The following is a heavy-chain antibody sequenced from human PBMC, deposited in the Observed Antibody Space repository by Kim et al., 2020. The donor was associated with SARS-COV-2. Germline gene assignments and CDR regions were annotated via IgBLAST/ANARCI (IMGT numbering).Heavy chain of an antibody. CDR2: ISGSGGNI. CDR3: SKGRYSDNTGYYPEDDAFDI. D-gene: IGHD3-22*01. Sequence: GGSLRLSCVTSGFTFSSYPMIWVRQAPGKGLEWVSAISGSGGNIFETDSVRGRFTTSRDNSKNTVHLQMSSLRAEDTAIYYCSKGRYSDNTGYYPEDDAFDIWGQGTMVTVSS. J-gene: IGHJ3*02. CDR1: GFTFSSYP. V-gene: IGHV3-23*01.